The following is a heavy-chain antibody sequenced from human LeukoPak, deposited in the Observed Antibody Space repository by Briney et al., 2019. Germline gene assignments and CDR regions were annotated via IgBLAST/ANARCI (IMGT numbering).Heavy chain of an antibody. CDR2: IKQDGSEK. V-gene: IGHV3-7*01. D-gene: IGHD4-17*01. CDR1: GFTFSSYW. J-gene: IGHJ4*02. CDR3: ARDVLDYGDYVFHY. Sequence: PGGSLRLSCAASGFTFSSYWMSWVRQAPGKGLEWVANIKQDGSEKYYVDSVKGRFTISRDNAKNSLYLQMNSLRAEDTAVYYCARDVLDYGDYVFHYWGQGTLVTVSS.